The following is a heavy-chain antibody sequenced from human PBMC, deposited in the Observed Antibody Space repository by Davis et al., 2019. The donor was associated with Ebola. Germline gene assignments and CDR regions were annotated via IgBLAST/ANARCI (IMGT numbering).Heavy chain of an antibody. D-gene: IGHD3-16*01. V-gene: IGHV3-74*01. CDR3: ATSESFFDYAAYFHY. CDR2: INSDGSTT. CDR1: GFTFSTYW. J-gene: IGHJ4*02. Sequence: GESLKISCAASGFTFSTYWMHWVRQTPGKGLVWVSRINSDGSTTTYADSVKGRFTISRDNAKNSLYLQMNSLKAEDTAVYFCATSESFFDYAAYFHYWGQGTLLTVSS.